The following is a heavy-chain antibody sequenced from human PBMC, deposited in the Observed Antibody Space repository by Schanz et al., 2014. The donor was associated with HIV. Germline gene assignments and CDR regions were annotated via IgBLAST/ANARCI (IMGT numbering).Heavy chain of an antibody. J-gene: IGHJ6*02. CDR2: LWHDGTNK. CDR3: ARQGEDSVAARWFSGVDV. Sequence: QVQLVESGGGVVQPGRSLRLSCAASGFTFSSYGMHWVRQAPGKGLEWVAVLWHDGTNKYYVDSVKDRFTISRDNSKNTLYLQMNGLRADDTAVYYCARQGEDSVAARWFSGVDVWGQGTTVIVSS. CDR1: GFTFSSYG. V-gene: IGHV3-33*01. D-gene: IGHD6-6*01.